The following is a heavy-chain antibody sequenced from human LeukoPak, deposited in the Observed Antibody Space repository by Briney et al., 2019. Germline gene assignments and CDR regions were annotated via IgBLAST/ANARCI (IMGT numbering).Heavy chain of an antibody. CDR1: GGSISSYY. D-gene: IGHD3-10*01. V-gene: IGHV4-59*01. CDR2: IYYSVST. CDR3: ARVLGSGSYSLGALDY. J-gene: IGHJ4*02. Sequence: SETLSLTCTVSGGSISSYYWTWIRQPPGKGLEWIGYIYYSVSTNYNPSLKSRVTISVDTSKNQFSLKLSSVTAADTAVYYCARVLGSGSYSLGALDYWGQGTLVTVAS.